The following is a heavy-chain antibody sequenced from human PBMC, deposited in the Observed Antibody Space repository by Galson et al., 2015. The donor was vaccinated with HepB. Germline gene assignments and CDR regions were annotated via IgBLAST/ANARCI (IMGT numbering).Heavy chain of an antibody. CDR2: INFGGST. Sequence: CSVSGDSISRSNYYWAWIRRPPGKGLEWIGSINFGGSTYYNPSLKSRVTIAVDTSKNQFSLNLNSVSAADTTVYYCARHKRSLLPSRRNSPLDYFDYWGQGTLVTVSS. V-gene: IGHV4-39*01. J-gene: IGHJ4*02. CDR3: ARHKRSLLPSRRNSPLDYFDY. D-gene: IGHD2-21*01. CDR1: GDSISRSNYY.